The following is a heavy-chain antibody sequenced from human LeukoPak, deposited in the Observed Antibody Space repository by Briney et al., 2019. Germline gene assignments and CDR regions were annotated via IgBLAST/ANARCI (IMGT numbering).Heavy chain of an antibody. Sequence: GASLKVSCKTSGYSFTAFYIHWVRHAPGQALECMGWIHRRRGDTNYAQKFQGRVAMTRDTSISTAYLDLSSLRSDDTAVYYCARDGDYGTGSYYRGCIDSWGQGTPVTVSP. CDR1: GYSFTAFY. CDR2: IHRRRGDT. V-gene: IGHV1-2*02. CDR3: ARDGDYGTGSYYRGCIDS. J-gene: IGHJ4*02. D-gene: IGHD3-10*01.